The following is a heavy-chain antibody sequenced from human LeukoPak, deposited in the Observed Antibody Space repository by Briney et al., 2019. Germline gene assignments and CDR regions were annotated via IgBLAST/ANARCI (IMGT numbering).Heavy chain of an antibody. CDR1: GFTVSSNY. CDR2: ISDSGRTT. V-gene: IGHV3-48*04. CDR3: ASSGTTVTTN. J-gene: IGHJ4*02. Sequence: GGSLRLSCAASGFTVSSNYMNWVRQAPGKGLEWVSYISDSGRTTFYADSVKGRFTISRDNAKNSLYLQMSSLRVEDTAVYYCASSGTTVTTNWGQGTLVTVSS. D-gene: IGHD4-17*01.